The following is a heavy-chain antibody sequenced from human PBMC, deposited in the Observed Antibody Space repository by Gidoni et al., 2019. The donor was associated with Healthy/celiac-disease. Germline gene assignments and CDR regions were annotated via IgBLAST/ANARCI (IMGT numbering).Heavy chain of an antibody. Sequence: EVQLVESGGGLVQPGRSLRLSCTASGFTFGDYAMSWFRQAPGKGLEWVGFIRSKAYGGTTEYAASVKGRFTISRDDSKSIAYLQMNSLKTEDTAVYYCTRDLPEWEPPLGYGMDVWGQGTTVTVSS. CDR3: TRDLPEWEPPLGYGMDV. CDR1: GFTFGDYA. D-gene: IGHD1-26*01. V-gene: IGHV3-49*03. CDR2: IRSKAYGGTT. J-gene: IGHJ6*02.